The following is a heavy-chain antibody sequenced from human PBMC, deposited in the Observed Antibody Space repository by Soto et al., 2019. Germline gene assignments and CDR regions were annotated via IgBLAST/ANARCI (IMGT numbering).Heavy chain of an antibody. CDR2: IYYSGST. D-gene: IGHD3-10*01. V-gene: IGHV4-31*03. CDR1: GGSISSGGYY. J-gene: IGHJ4*02. CDR3: ARDSRGITMVRGLDY. Sequence: PSETLSLTCTVSGGSISSGGYYWSWIRQHPGKGLEWIGYIYYSGSTYYNPSLKSRVTISVDTSKNQFSLKLSSVTAADTAVYNCARDSRGITMVRGLDYWGQGTLVTVSS.